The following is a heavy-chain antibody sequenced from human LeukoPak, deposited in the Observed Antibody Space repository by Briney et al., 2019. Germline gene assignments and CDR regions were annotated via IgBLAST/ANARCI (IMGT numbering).Heavy chain of an antibody. Sequence: SETLSLTCTVSGGSISSGGYYWSWIRQHPGKGLEWIGYIYYSRSTYYNPSLKSRVTISVDTSKNQFSLKLSSVTAADTAVYYCARASSGNWFDPWGQGTLVTVSS. V-gene: IGHV4-31*03. CDR1: GGSISSGGYY. CDR3: ARASSGNWFDP. J-gene: IGHJ5*02. D-gene: IGHD3-10*01. CDR2: IYYSRST.